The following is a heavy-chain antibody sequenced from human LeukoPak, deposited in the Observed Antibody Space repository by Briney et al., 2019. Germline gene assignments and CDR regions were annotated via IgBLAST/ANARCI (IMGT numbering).Heavy chain of an antibody. CDR3: TRPTLDLGDPIDY. J-gene: IGHJ4*02. CDR1: GSSFTSYW. D-gene: IGHD4-17*01. CDR2: IYPGDSDI. Sequence: GESLKISCKASGSSFTSYWIAWVRQMPGKGLEWMGIIYPGDSDIRYSPSFQGQVTISADKSISTAYLQWSSLKPSDTAIYYCTRPTLDLGDPIDYWGQGTLVTVSS. V-gene: IGHV5-51*01.